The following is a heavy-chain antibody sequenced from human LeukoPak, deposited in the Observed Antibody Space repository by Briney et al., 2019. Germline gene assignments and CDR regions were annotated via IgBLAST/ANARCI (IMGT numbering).Heavy chain of an antibody. Sequence: SETLSLTCTVSGGSISSYYWSWVRQPPGKGLEWIGYIYYGGNTNYNPSLKSRVTISVDTSKNQLSLRLNSVTAADTAVYYCARVQGMSGYFLIDFWGQGTLVTVSS. D-gene: IGHD3-3*01. CDR3: ARVQGMSGYFLIDF. CDR1: GGSISSYY. CDR2: IYYGGNT. J-gene: IGHJ4*02. V-gene: IGHV4-59*01.